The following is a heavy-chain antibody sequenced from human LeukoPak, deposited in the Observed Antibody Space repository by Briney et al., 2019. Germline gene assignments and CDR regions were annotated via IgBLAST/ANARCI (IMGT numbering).Heavy chain of an antibody. CDR1: GGSISSHY. CDR3: ARGRVIGSGAFDI. V-gene: IGHV4-59*11. CDR2: ISNSGST. J-gene: IGHJ3*02. D-gene: IGHD2/OR15-2a*01. Sequence: SETLSLTCTVSGGSISSHYWSWIRQPPGKGLEWIGYISNSGSTNYNPSLKSRVTISLDTSKNQFSLKLSSVIAADTAVYYCARGRVIGSGAFDIWGQGTILTVSS.